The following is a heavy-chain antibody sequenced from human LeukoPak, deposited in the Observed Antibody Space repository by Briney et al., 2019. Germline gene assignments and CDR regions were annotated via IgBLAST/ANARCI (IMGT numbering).Heavy chain of an antibody. CDR1: GYTFTSYG. J-gene: IGHJ4*02. Sequence: GASVKVSCKASGYTFTSYGISWVRQAPGQGLEWMGWISAYNGNTNYAQKLQGRVTMTTDTSTSTAYMELRSLGSDDTAVYYCARVRAYYDILTGYYYWGQGTLVTVSS. CDR2: ISAYNGNT. CDR3: ARVRAYYDILTGYYY. D-gene: IGHD3-9*01. V-gene: IGHV1-18*01.